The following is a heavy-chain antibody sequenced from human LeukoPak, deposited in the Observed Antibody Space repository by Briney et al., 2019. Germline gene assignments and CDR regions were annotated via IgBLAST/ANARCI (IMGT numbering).Heavy chain of an antibody. Sequence: SETLSLTCTVSGASITTNYWSWIRQSPGKGLQWIGHIFYTGNTNHNPSLKSRVTISVDTSKNQISLNLTSVTAADTAIYYCARDASPRPRYCSGGRCLNWFDPWGHGTLVTVSS. CDR2: IFYTGNT. D-gene: IGHD2-15*01. CDR3: ARDASPRPRYCSGGRCLNWFDP. CDR1: GASITTNY. J-gene: IGHJ5*02. V-gene: IGHV4-59*01.